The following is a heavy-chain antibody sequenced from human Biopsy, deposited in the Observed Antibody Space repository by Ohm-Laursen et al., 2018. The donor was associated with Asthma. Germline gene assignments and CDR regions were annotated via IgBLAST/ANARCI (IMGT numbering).Heavy chain of an antibody. CDR2: ISVYNGNT. CDR3: ARAVDYSHYYGIDV. CDR1: GYTFNSAG. J-gene: IGHJ6*02. D-gene: IGHD3-10*01. V-gene: IGHV1-18*01. Sequence: ASVKVSCKTSGYTFNSAGITWVRQAPGQGLEWMGWISVYNGNTKVAQKLQDRVTMITDASTSTAYMELRSLRSDDTAVYFCARAVDYSHYYGIDVWGQGTLVTVSS.